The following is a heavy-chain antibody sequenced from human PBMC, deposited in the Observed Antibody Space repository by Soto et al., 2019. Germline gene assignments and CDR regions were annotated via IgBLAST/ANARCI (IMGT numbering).Heavy chain of an antibody. CDR2: IIPIFNVT. Sequence: QVQLVQSGAEVRKPGSSVKVSCKASGGIFSSYSVSWVRQAPGQRLEWMGRIIPIFNVTNYAQRFQGRVTITADKSTSTAHMELSSLRSEDTAVYYCARDDVRRLAYFYYYGLDVWGQGTTVTVSS. D-gene: IGHD6-19*01. J-gene: IGHJ6*02. CDR3: ARDDVRRLAYFYYYGLDV. V-gene: IGHV1-69*08. CDR1: GGIFSSYS.